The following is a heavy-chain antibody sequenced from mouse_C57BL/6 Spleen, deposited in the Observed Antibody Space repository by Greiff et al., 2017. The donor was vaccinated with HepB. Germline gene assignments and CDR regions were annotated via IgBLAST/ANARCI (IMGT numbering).Heavy chain of an antibody. CDR2: INPNNGGT. CDR1: GYTFTDYN. V-gene: IGHV1-22*01. J-gene: IGHJ4*01. CDR3: ARGYIIPYYYAMDY. Sequence: VQLQQSGPELVKPGASVKMSCKASGYTFTDYNMHWVKQSHGKSLEWIGYINPNNGGTSYNQKFKGKATLNVNKSSSTAYMALRSLTSEDSAVYYCARGYIIPYYYAMDYWGQGTSVTVSS. D-gene: IGHD1-1*01.